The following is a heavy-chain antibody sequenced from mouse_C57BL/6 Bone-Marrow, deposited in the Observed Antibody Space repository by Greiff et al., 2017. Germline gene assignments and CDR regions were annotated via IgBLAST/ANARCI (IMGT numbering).Heavy chain of an antibody. D-gene: IGHD4-1*01. Sequence: QVQLQQPGAELVKPGASVKLSCKASGYTFTSYWMQWVKQRPGQGLEWIGEIDPSDSYTNYNQKFKGKATLTVDTSSSTAYMQLSSLTSEDSAVYYCARDGDWDNAMDDWDQGTSVTVTS. J-gene: IGHJ4*01. CDR3: ARDGDWDNAMDD. CDR2: IDPSDSYT. V-gene: IGHV1-50*01. CDR1: GYTFTSYW.